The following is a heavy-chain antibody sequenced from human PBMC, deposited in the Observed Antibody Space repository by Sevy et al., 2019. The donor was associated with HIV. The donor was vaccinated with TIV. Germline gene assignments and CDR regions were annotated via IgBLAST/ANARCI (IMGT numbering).Heavy chain of an antibody. V-gene: IGHV3-33*01. Sequence: GGSLRLSCAASGFSISGYGMHWVRQAPGKGLEWVAVIWYGGTNKEYADSVKGRFTISRDNSKNTLYLQMNSLRAEDTAEYSCARDDIRVAGIGYYFHSWGQGTLVTVSS. J-gene: IGHJ4*02. CDR3: ARDDIRVAGIGYYFHS. D-gene: IGHD6-19*01. CDR1: GFSISGYG. CDR2: IWYGGTNK.